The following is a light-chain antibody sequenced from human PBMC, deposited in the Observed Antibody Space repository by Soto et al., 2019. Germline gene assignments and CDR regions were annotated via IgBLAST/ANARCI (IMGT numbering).Light chain of an antibody. CDR2: ATS. V-gene: IGKV1-39*01. CDR1: QSISNY. CDR3: QQSYSTSPYT. J-gene: IGKJ2*01. Sequence: DIQMTQSPSSLSASVGDRVTITCRASQSISNYLNWYQQKPGKAPQLLIYATSSLQTGVPSRFSGSASGTDVTLTISSLQPEDVATYYCQQSYSTSPYTFGQGTKLEIK.